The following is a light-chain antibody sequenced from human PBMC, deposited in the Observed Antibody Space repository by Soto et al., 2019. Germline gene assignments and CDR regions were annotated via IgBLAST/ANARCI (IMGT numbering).Light chain of an antibody. V-gene: IGKV3D-20*02. J-gene: IGKJ5*01. CDR1: QSVSNNY. CDR2: GAS. CDR3: QQRSNWPIT. Sequence: EIVLTQSPGTLSLSPGERATLSCRASQSVSNNYLAWYQQKPGQAPRLLIYGASNRATGIPDRFSGSGSGTDFTLTSSRLEPEDFAVYYCQQRSNWPITFGQGTRLEIK.